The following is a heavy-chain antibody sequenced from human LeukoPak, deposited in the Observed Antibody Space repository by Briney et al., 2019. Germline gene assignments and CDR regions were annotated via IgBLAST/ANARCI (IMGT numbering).Heavy chain of an antibody. D-gene: IGHD3-3*01. J-gene: IGHJ6*03. CDR3: ATGGGWVPSFGVVAHIDV. CDR2: IDNDGHGI. CDR1: GFTFSGYW. V-gene: IGHV3-74*03. Sequence: GGSLRLSCAASGFTFSGYWMHWVRQGPEKGLELVSRIDNDGHGILYADSVKGRFTTSRDNAKNTLYLQMNSLRFEDTAVYYCATGGGWVPSFGVVAHIDVWGKGTTVTVSS.